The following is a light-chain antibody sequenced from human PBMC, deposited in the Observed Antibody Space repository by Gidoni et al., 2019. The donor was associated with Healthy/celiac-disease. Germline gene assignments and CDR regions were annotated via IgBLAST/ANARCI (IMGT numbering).Light chain of an antibody. CDR1: SSDVGGYNY. CDR3: SSYTSSSTPYV. J-gene: IGLJ1*01. CDR2: DVS. V-gene: IGLV2-14*03. Sequence: QSALTQPASVSGSPGQSITISCTGTSSDVGGYNYVSWYQQHPGKAPKLMIYDVSNRPSGVSKRFSGSKSGNTASLTISVLQAADEADYYCSSYTSSSTPYVFGTGTKVTV.